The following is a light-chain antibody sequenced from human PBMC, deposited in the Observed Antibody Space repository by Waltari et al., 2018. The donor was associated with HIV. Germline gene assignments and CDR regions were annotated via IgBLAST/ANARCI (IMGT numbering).Light chain of an antibody. CDR3: CSYAGSSTLV. CDR1: SSNIGTYNL. V-gene: IGLV2-23*02. CDR2: EVS. J-gene: IGLJ3*02. Sequence: QSALTQPASVSGSPGQSITISCTGTSSNIGTYNLVSWHQQHPGKAPKTLIYEVSQRPSGVSNRFSDSKSGNTASLTISGLQAEDEADYYCCSYAGSSTLVFGGGTKVTVL.